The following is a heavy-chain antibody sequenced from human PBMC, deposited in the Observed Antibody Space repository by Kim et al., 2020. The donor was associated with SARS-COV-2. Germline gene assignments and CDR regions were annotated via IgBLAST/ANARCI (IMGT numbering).Heavy chain of an antibody. V-gene: IGHV4-34*01. CDR3: ARGRAGVVPAPVLGLGPHYDYFILDG. CDR2: INHSGAI. J-gene: IGHJ6*02. Sequence: SETLSLTCAVYGGSFSGYYWSWIRQPPGKGLEWIGEINHSGAISHNPSLKSRLTVSMDTSKNQFSLKLTSVTAADTAFYYCARGRAGVVPAPVLGLGPHYDYFILDGWGRGTAVTVAS. CDR1: GGSFSGYY. D-gene: IGHD2-2*02.